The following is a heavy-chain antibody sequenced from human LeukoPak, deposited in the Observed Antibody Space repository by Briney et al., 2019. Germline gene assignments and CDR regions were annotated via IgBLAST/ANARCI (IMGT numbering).Heavy chain of an antibody. CDR1: GFTFSGYA. J-gene: IGHJ2*01. CDR2: IYSGGTT. Sequence: GGSLRLSCAASGFTFSGYAMNWVRQAPGKGLEWVSIIYSGGTTYYTYSVKDRFTASRDDSKNTLYLQMNSLRAEDTAVYYCTIARLVFDLWGRGTLVTVSS. V-gene: IGHV3-66*01. CDR3: TIARLVFDL. D-gene: IGHD3-10*01.